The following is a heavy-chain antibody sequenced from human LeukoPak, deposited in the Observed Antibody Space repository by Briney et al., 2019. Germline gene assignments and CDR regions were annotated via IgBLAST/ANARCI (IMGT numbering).Heavy chain of an antibody. CDR2: IIPIFGTA. V-gene: IGHV1-69*05. Sequence: ASVKVSCKASGGTFSSYAISWVRQAPGQGLEWMGGIIPIFGTANYAQKFQGRVTITTDESTSTAYMELSSLRSEDTAVYYCAREYSGYDSFFCFDYWGQGTLVTVSS. CDR1: GGTFSSYA. CDR3: AREYSGYDSFFCFDY. J-gene: IGHJ4*02. D-gene: IGHD5-12*01.